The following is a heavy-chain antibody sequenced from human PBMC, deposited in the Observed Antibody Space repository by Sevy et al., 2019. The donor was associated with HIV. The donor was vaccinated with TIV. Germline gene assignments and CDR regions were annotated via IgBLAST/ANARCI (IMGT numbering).Heavy chain of an antibody. CDR3: AAGDTSMVTDLDY. Sequence: GGSLRLSCAASGFTVSTYAINWVRRAPDEGLEWVSAFTGGGDSTYYADSVKGRFTISRDNSKNVVYLQMNSLRAEDTAVYYYAAGDTSMVTDLDYWGQGTLVTVSS. D-gene: IGHD5-18*01. CDR2: FTGGGDST. V-gene: IGHV3-23*01. J-gene: IGHJ4*02. CDR1: GFTVSTYA.